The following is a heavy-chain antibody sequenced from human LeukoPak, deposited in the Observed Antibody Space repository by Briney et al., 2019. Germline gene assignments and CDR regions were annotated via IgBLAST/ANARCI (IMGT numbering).Heavy chain of an antibody. CDR1: GGSITSSSYY. V-gene: IGHV4-39*01. D-gene: IGHD1-1*01. Sequence: SETLSLTCSVSGGSITSSSYYWGWIRQPPEKGLEWIGSIFYTGGTFYSPSLKSRVTISVDTSKNQFSLKLSSVTAADTAVYYCTRVGTGTLEYWGQGTLVTVSP. J-gene: IGHJ4*02. CDR2: IFYTGGT. CDR3: TRVGTGTLEY.